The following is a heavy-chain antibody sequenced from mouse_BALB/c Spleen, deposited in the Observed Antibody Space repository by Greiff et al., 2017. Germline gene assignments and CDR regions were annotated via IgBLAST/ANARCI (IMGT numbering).Heavy chain of an antibody. J-gene: IGHJ3*01. D-gene: IGHD3-1*01. CDR2: ISSGGGST. Sequence: EVKLMESGGGLVKPGGSLKLSCAASGFAFSSYDMSWVRQTPEKRLEWVAYISSGGGSTYYPDTVKGRFTISRDNAKNTLYLQMSSLKSEDTAMYYCARHPLGGLAWFAYWGQGTLVTVSA. V-gene: IGHV5-12-1*01. CDR3: ARHPLGGLAWFAY. CDR1: GFAFSSYD.